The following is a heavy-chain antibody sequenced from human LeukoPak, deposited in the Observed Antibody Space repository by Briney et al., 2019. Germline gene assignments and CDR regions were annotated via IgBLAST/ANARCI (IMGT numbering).Heavy chain of an antibody. Sequence: PSETLSLTCTVSGGSISSSSYYWGWIRQPPGKGLEWIGSIYYSGDTYYNPSLKSRVTISIDTSKNQFSLKLSSVTAADTAVCYCVRGYGAYDFGPQRCFDYWGQGTLVTVSS. CDR3: VRGYGAYDFGPQRCFDY. CDR2: IYYSGDT. V-gene: IGHV4-39*07. D-gene: IGHD5-12*01. J-gene: IGHJ4*02. CDR1: GGSISSSSYY.